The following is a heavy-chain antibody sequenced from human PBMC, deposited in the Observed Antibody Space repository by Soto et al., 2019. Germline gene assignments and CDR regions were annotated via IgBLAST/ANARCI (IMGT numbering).Heavy chain of an antibody. CDR1: VGSINSGGYY. D-gene: IGHD3-3*01. CDR2: IADFGYT. J-gene: IGHJ4*02. V-gene: IGHV4-31*03. CDR3: ARKQAGFFYGIDY. Sequence: SETLSLTCTVSVGSINSGGYYWTWLRHHPGKGLEWLGYIADFGYTFYNPSLQSRVILSMDTSKSQFSLKLSSATAADTAVYFCARKQAGFFYGIDYWGQGTLVTVSS.